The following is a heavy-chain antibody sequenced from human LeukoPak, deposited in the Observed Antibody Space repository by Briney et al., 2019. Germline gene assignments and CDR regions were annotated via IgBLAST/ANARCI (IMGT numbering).Heavy chain of an antibody. CDR1: GGSISSYY. CDR3: ARTDLKLERRDNDAFDI. V-gene: IGHV4-4*07. Sequence: SETLSLTCTVSGGSISSYYWSWIRQPAGKGLEWIGRIYTSGSTNYNPSLKSRVTMSVDTSKNQFSLKLSSVTDADTAVYYCARTDLKLERRDNDAFDIWGQGTMVTVSS. J-gene: IGHJ3*02. CDR2: IYTSGST. D-gene: IGHD1-1*01.